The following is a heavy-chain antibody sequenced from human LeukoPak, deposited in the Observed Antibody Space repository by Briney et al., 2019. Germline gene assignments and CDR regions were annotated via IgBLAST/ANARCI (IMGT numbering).Heavy chain of an antibody. D-gene: IGHD3-10*01. Sequence: SETLSLTCAVYGGSFSGYYWGWIRQPPGKGLEGIGSIYYSGSTYYNPSLKSRGTISVDTSKNQFSLKLSSVTAADTAVYYCARFGELYGGKWSDPWGQGTLVIVSS. CDR3: ARFGELYGGKWSDP. CDR2: IYYSGST. J-gene: IGHJ5*02. V-gene: IGHV4-39*01. CDR1: GGSFSGYY.